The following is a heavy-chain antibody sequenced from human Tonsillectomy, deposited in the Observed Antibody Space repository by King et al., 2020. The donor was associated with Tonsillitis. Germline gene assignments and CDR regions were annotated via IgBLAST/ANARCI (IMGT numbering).Heavy chain of an antibody. D-gene: IGHD6-13*01. CDR1: GFTFDDYA. CDR2: ISGDGGTT. J-gene: IGHJ5*02. V-gene: IGHV3-43*02. Sequence: VQLVQSGGGVVQPGGSLRLSCVASGFTFDDYAMHWVRQAPGKGLEWVSLISGDGGTTYYADSVKGRFTISRDNSKNSLYLQMNSLRIEDTAFYYCAKSAYSSSWYGNWLDPWGQGTLVTVSS. CDR3: AKSAYSSSWYGNWLDP.